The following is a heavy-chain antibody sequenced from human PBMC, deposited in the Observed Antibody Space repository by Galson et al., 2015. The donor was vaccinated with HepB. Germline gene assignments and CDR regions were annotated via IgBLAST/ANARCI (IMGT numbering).Heavy chain of an antibody. V-gene: IGHV3-30-3*01. J-gene: IGHJ6*03. CDR2: ISYDGSNK. CDR3: ARVVNGGAQPGYYTDV. Sequence: SLRLSCAASGFTFSSYAMHWVRQAPGKGLEWVAVISYDGSNKYYADSVKGRFTISRDNSKNTLYLQMNSLRAEDTAVYYCARVVNGGAQPGYYTDVWGKGTTVTVSS. D-gene: IGHD2-21*01. CDR1: GFTFSSYA.